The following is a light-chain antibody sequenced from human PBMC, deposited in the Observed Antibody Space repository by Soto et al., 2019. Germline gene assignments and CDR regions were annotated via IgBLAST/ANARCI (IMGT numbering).Light chain of an antibody. V-gene: IGLV1-40*01. CDR1: SSNIGAGYD. CDR3: QSYDSRLSWV. Sequence: QSVLTQPPSVSGAPGQRVTISCTGSSSNIGAGYDVHWYQQVPGTAPKLLIYGNSNRPSGVPDRFSASKSGTSASLAITGLQAEDEADYYCQSYDSRLSWVFGGGTQLTVL. CDR2: GNS. J-gene: IGLJ3*02.